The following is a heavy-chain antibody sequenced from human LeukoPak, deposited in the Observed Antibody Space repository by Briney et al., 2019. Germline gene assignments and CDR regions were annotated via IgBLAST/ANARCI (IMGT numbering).Heavy chain of an antibody. CDR3: AKATIATVVTPGRLDY. Sequence: GGSLRLSCAASGFAFSSYAISWVRQAPGKGLEWVVSITNSGGGSIYADSVKGRFTISRDNSKNTLFLQMNTLIVEDTAVYYCAKATIATVVTPGRLDYWGQGTLVTVSS. D-gene: IGHD4-23*01. J-gene: IGHJ4*02. V-gene: IGHV3-23*01. CDR1: GFAFSSYA. CDR2: ITNSGGGS.